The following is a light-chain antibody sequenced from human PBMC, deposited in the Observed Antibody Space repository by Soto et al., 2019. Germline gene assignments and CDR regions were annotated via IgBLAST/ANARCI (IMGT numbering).Light chain of an antibody. CDR3: CSYAGSYTYV. V-gene: IGLV2-11*01. CDR1: SSDVGGYNY. J-gene: IGLJ1*01. Sequence: QSVLTQPRSVSGSPGQSVTISCTGTSSDVGGYNYVSWYQQHPGRAPKVMIYDVSKRPSGVPDRFSGSKSRNTASLTISGLQAEDEADYYCCSYAGSYTYVFGTGTKVTVL. CDR2: DVS.